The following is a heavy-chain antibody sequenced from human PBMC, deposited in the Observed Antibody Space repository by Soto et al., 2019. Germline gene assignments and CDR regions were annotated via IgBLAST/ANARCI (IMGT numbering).Heavy chain of an antibody. CDR1: GGSITNYY. V-gene: IGHV4-59*01. D-gene: IGHD6-13*01. CDR2: IYYSGST. J-gene: IGHJ5*02. CDR3: VRRYSSTWYDWLDP. Sequence: PSETLSLTCTVSGGSITNYYWSWIRQPPGKGLEWIGHIYYSGSTNYNPFLESRVTISVDTSKNQFSLKLSSVTAADTAVYYCVRRYSSTWYDWLDPWGQGTLVTVSS.